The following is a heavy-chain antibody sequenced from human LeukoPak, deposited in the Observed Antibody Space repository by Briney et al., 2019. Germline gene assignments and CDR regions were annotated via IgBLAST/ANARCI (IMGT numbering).Heavy chain of an antibody. J-gene: IGHJ3*02. CDR2: INWNGGST. V-gene: IGHV3-20*04. CDR3: ARGPITMIVGAFDI. D-gene: IGHD3-22*01. Sequence: GGSLRLSCAASGFTFSSYGMSWVRQAPGKGLEWVSGINWNGGSTGYADSVKGRFTISRDNAKNSLYLQMNSLRAEDTALYYCARGPITMIVGAFDIWGQGTMVTVSS. CDR1: GFTFSSYG.